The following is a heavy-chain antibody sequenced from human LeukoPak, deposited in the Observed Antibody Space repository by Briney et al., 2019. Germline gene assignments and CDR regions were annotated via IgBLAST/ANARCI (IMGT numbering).Heavy chain of an antibody. CDR3: ARGVGAIINPFDY. D-gene: IGHD1-26*01. J-gene: IGHJ4*02. CDR2: TSSSSSYI. CDR1: GFTSSSYS. V-gene: IGHV3-21*01. Sequence: GGSLRLSCAASGFTSSSYSMNWVRQAPGKGLEWVSSTSSSSSYIYYADSVKGRFTISRDNAKNSLYLQMNSLRAEDTAVYYCARGVGAIINPFDYWGQGTLVTVSS.